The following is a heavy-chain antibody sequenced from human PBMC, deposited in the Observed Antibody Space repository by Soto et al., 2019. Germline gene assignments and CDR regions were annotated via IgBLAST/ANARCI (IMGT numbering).Heavy chain of an antibody. D-gene: IGHD2-15*01. J-gene: IGHJ4*02. V-gene: IGHV4-61*01. CDR2: VYSSGST. Sequence: PSETLSLTCTVSGGSISSSSYFWSWLRQPPGKGLEWIGYVYSSGSTSYNPSLNSRVTISLDTSKTQFSLRLSSVTAADTAVYYCARDRGGNNAGFDYWGQGLLVTVSS. CDR3: ARDRGGNNAGFDY. CDR1: GGSISSSSYF.